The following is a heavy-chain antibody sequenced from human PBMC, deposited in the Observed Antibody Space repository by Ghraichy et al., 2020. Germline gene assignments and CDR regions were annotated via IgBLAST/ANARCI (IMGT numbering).Heavy chain of an antibody. CDR3: ARGWVAAHLGAFDI. J-gene: IGHJ3*02. D-gene: IGHD6-6*01. CDR1: GGSISSYY. V-gene: IGHV4-59*01. Sequence: SETLSLTCAVSGGSISSYYWSWIRQPPGKGLEWIGYIYYSGSTNYNPSLKSRVTISVDTSKNQFSLKLSSVTAADTAMYYCARGWVAAHLGAFDIWGPGTMVTVSS. CDR2: IYYSGST.